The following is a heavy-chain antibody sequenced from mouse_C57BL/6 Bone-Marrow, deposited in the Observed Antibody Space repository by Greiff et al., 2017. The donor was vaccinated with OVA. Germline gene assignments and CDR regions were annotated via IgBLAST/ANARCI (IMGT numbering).Heavy chain of an antibody. J-gene: IGHJ2*01. CDR2: IWSGGST. CDR1: GFSLTSYG. CDR3: ARITTVVAPYFDY. V-gene: IGHV2-2*01. Sequence: VQLQQSGPGLVQPSQSLSITCTVSGFSLTSYGVHWVRQSPGKGLEWLGVIWSGGSTDYNAAFISRLSISKDNSKSQVFFKMNSLQADDTAIYYCARITTVVAPYFDYWGQVTTLTVSS. D-gene: IGHD1-1*01.